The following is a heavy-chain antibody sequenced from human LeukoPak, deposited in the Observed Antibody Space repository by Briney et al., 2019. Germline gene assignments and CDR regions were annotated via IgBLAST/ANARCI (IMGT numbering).Heavy chain of an antibody. CDR3: ARDTSGWYNDAFDL. J-gene: IGHJ3*01. D-gene: IGHD6-19*01. CDR1: GFGFSFYS. Sequence: PGRSLRLSCVASGFGFSFYSMTWVRQAPGKGLEWLSYISCDSSSIYDADSVKGRFAISRDNGKKSLYLQMNHPRDDDTAVYYCARDTSGWYNDAFDLWGQGTRVIVSS. V-gene: IGHV3-48*02. CDR2: ISCDSSSI.